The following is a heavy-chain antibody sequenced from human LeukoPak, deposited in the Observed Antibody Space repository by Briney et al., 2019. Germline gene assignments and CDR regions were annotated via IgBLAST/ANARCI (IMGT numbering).Heavy chain of an antibody. CDR1: GFTVSSNY. Sequence: GSLRLSCAASGFTVSSNYMSWVRQAPGKGLEYVSAISSNGGSTYYADSVKGRFTISRDNSKNTLYLQMSSLRAEDTAVYYCVKDGSTVTTPKFNYWGQGTLVTVSS. CDR3: VKDGSTVTTPKFNY. J-gene: IGHJ4*02. CDR2: ISSNGGST. V-gene: IGHV3-64D*06. D-gene: IGHD4-17*01.